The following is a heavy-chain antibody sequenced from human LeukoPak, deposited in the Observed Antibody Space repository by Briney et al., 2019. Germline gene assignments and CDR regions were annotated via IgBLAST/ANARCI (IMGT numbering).Heavy chain of an antibody. CDR3: VSRVYSYGEFDY. D-gene: IGHD5-18*01. CDR2: IYYRGST. CDR1: GASISSNRYY. J-gene: IGHJ4*02. V-gene: IGHV4-39*01. Sequence: SSETLTLTCTVSGASISSNRYYWVCVRQPPGKGLEWIRSIYYRGSTYYNPSLKSRVTISIDTSKNQFSLKLNSVTAADTAVYYCVSRVYSYGEFDYWGQGTLVTVSS.